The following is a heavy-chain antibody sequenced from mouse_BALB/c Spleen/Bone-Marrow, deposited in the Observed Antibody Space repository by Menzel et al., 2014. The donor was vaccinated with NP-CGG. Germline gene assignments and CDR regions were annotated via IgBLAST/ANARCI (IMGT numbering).Heavy chain of an antibody. CDR2: INPDSSTI. CDR3: SRQGYYGKGDY. D-gene: IGHD2-1*01. J-gene: IGHJ2*01. Sequence: EVQGVESGGGLVQPGGSLKLSCAASGFDFSRYWMSWVRQAPGKGLEWIGEINPDSSTINYTPSLKDKFIISRDNAKNTLFLQMSKVGSEDTALYYCSRQGYYGKGDYWGQGTTLTVSS. CDR1: GFDFSRYW. V-gene: IGHV4-1*02.